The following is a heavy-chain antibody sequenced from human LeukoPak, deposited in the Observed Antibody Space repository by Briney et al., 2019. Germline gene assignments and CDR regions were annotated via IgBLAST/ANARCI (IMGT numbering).Heavy chain of an antibody. CDR2: IYYSGST. D-gene: IGHD1-26*01. CDR1: GGSISSSSYY. J-gene: IGHJ6*03. V-gene: IGHV4-39*07. CDR3: ARLEWELPYYYYYMDV. Sequence: SETLSLTCTVSGGSISSSSYYWGWIRQPPGKGLEWIGSIYYSGSTYYNPSLKSRVTISVDTSKNQFSLKLSSVTAADTAVYYCARLEWELPYYYYYMDVWGKGTTVTVFS.